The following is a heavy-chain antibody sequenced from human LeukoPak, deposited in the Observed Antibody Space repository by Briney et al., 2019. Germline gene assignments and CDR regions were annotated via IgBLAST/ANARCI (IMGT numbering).Heavy chain of an antibody. Sequence: SETLSLTCTASGVSISSGGYYWSWIRQHPGKGLEWIGYIYYSGSTYYNPSLKSRVTISVDTSKNQFSLKLSSVTAADTAVYYCARVWLENLLNWFDPWGQGTQVTVSS. J-gene: IGHJ5*02. CDR1: GVSISSGGYY. CDR2: IYYSGST. V-gene: IGHV4-31*03. D-gene: IGHD6-19*01. CDR3: ARVWLENLLNWFDP.